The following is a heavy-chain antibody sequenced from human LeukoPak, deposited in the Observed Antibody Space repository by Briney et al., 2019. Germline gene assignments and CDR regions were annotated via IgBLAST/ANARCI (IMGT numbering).Heavy chain of an antibody. V-gene: IGHV4-61*02. CDR2: IYTTGST. J-gene: IGHJ5*02. D-gene: IGHD3-16*01. CDR3: ARDVYAGGAVYWFDP. CDR1: GGSISSGNYF. Sequence: NASQTLSLTCTVSGGSISSGNYFWSWIRQPAGKGLEWIGRIYTTGSTNYNPSLKSRVTISVDTSKNQFSLNLSSETAADTAVYYCARDVYAGGAVYWFDPWGQGTLVTVSS.